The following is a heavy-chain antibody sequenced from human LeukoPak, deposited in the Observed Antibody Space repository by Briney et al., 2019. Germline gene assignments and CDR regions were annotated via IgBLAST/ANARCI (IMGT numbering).Heavy chain of an antibody. CDR1: GFTFSSHG. D-gene: IGHD4-17*01. CDR2: ISIGGDTT. CDR3: AKEIRPIDC. V-gene: IGHV3-23*01. Sequence: PGGSLRLSCAASGFTFSSHGMCWVRQAPGRGPGWVSSISIGGDTTYSDSVKRRFTISRDNSKNTLYLQLDSLRAEDTAIYYCAKEIRPIDCWGQGTLVTVSS. J-gene: IGHJ4*02.